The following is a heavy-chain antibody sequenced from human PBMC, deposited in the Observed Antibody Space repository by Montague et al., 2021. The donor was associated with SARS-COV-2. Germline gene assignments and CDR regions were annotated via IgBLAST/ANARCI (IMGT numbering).Heavy chain of an antibody. CDR3: ATHRQHHNH. CDR2: IFYNGDT. D-gene: IGHD6-13*01. V-gene: IGHV4-59*08. J-gene: IGHJ5*02. CDR1: GGSINGYY. Sequence: SETLSLTCTVSGGSINGYYWTWLRQPPGKGLEWIGYIFYNGDTNYNPSLKSRVSMSVDTSKNQFSLKLIAVTAADTAVYFCATHRQHHNHWGQGAMVAVSS.